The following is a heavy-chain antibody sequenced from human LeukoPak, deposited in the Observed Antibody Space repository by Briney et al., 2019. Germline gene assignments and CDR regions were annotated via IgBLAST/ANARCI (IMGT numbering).Heavy chain of an antibody. J-gene: IGHJ4*02. CDR1: GFTVSSNY. D-gene: IGHD6-13*01. CDR3: ASSSWYQNFDY. Sequence: GGSLRLSCAASGFTVSSNYMSWVGQAPGKGLEWVSVIYSGGSTYYADSVKRRFTISTHNSKNTLYLQMNSLRAEDTAVYYCASSSWYQNFDYWGQGTLVTVSS. V-gene: IGHV3-53*04. CDR2: IYSGGST.